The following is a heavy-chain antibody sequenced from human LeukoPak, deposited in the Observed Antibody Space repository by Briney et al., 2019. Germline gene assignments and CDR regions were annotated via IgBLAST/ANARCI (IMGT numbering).Heavy chain of an antibody. CDR3: PKTIELMFYATPLFDY. Sequence: GGSLRLSCAASGFTVSSNHMGWVRQAPGKGLEWVSAISGSGGSTYYADSVKGRFTISRDNSKNTLYLQMNSLRAEDTAVYYCPKTIELMFYATPLFDYWGRGTLFTVPS. CDR2: ISGSGGST. CDR1: GFTVSSNH. D-gene: IGHD2-8*01. J-gene: IGHJ4*02. V-gene: IGHV3-23*01.